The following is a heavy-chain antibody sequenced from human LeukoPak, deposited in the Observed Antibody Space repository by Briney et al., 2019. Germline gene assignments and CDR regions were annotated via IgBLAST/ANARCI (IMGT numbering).Heavy chain of an antibody. D-gene: IGHD6-13*01. CDR3: ARHLAAGTGWFDP. CDR1: GGSISSSSYF. V-gene: IGHV4-39*01. CDR2: IYYSGTT. Sequence: SETLSLTCTVSGGSISSSSYFWGWIRQPPGKGLKWVGSIYYSGTTYYNPSLKGRVTISVDTSKNQFSLNLSSVTAADTAVYYCARHLAAGTGWFDPWGQGTLVTVSS. J-gene: IGHJ5*02.